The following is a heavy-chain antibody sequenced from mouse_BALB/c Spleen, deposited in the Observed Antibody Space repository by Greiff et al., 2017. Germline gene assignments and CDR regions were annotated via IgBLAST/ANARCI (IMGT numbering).Heavy chain of an antibody. CDR3: ARDRNYDGYYGVMDY. V-gene: IGHV5-4*02. J-gene: IGHJ4*01. CDR1: GFTFSDYY. CDR2: ISDGGSYT. D-gene: IGHD2-3*01. Sequence: EVQVVESGGGLVKPGGSLKLSCAASGFTFSDYYMYWVRQTPEKRLEWVATISDGGSYTYYPDSVKGRFTISRDNAKNNLYLQMSSLKSEDTAMYYCARDRNYDGYYGVMDYWGQGTSVTVSS.